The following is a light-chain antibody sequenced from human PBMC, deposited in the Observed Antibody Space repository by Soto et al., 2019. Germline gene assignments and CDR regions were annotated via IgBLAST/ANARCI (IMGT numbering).Light chain of an antibody. CDR1: QSVSNNY. Sequence: EIVLTKTPGNLSLSPGEIATLSCRASQSVSNNYLAWYQQKPGQAPRLLIYGASNRATGIPDRFSGSGSGTDFTLTISRLEPEDFAVYYCQQYGSSGTFAQGTKVDVK. V-gene: IGKV3-20*01. J-gene: IGKJ1*01. CDR3: QQYGSSGT. CDR2: GAS.